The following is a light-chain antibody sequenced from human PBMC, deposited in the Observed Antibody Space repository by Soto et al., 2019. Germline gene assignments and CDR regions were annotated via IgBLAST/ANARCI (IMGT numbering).Light chain of an antibody. J-gene: IGKJ1*01. CDR2: GAS. CDR3: QQYNNWPPDRT. Sequence: EIVMTQSPATLSVSPGERATLSCRASESVSSNFAWYQQKPGQAPRLLIYGASTRATGIPARFSGSGSGTEFTLTISSLQSEDFANYFCQQYNNWPPDRTFGQGTKVEIK. V-gene: IGKV3-15*01. CDR1: ESVSSN.